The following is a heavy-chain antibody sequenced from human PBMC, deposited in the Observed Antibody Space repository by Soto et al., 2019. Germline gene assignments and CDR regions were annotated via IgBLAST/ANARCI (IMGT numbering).Heavy chain of an antibody. Sequence: SVKVSCKASGGTFSSYAISWVRQAPGQGLEWMGGIIPIFGTANYAQKFQGRVTITADESTSTAYMELSSLRSEDTAVYYCARGNNWNPEHNWFDPWGQGTLVTVSS. J-gene: IGHJ5*02. CDR1: GGTFSSYA. V-gene: IGHV1-69*13. CDR2: IIPIFGTA. D-gene: IGHD1-1*01. CDR3: ARGNNWNPEHNWFDP.